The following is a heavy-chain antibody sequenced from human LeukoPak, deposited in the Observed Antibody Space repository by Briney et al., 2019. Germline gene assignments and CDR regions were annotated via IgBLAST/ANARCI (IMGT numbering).Heavy chain of an antibody. CDR3: ARDRTSGYDSAVLDY. CDR2: ISYDGSNK. Sequence: GGSLRLSCAASGFTFSSYAMHWVRQAPGKGLEWVAVISYDGSNKYYADSVKGRFTISRDNSKNTLYLQMNSLRAEDTAVYYCARDRTSGYDSAVLDYWGQGTLVTVSS. D-gene: IGHD5-12*01. J-gene: IGHJ4*02. V-gene: IGHV3-30-3*01. CDR1: GFTFSSYA.